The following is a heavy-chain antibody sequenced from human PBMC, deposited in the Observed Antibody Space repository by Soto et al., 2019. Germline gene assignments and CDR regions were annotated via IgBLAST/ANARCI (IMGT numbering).Heavy chain of an antibody. Sequence: PEGSLSLSFISSGFTFRTYTMNWVRQAPGKGLEWVSGIRGFSPYTFYAESVRGRFAISRDNAKNSLYLQMNSLRAEDTAVYYCARDRGYDAHDYYYNAMDVWGQGTTVTRLL. D-gene: IGHD2-15*01. J-gene: IGHJ6*02. CDR2: IRGFSPYT. V-gene: IGHV3-21*01. CDR3: ARDRGYDAHDYYYNAMDV. CDR1: GFTFRTYT.